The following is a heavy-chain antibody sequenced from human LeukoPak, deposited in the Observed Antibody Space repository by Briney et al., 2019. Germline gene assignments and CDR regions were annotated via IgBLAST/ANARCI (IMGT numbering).Heavy chain of an antibody. CDR1: XGSVSSSSYX. CDR3: ARVGAAAGTYYYYYGMDV. V-gene: IGHV4-39*01. J-gene: IGHJ6*02. Sequence: SEXXXLTCXXSXGSVSSSSYXWGWIRQPPGKGLEWIGSIYYSGSTYYNPSLKSRVTISVDTSKNQFSLKLSSVTAADTAVYYCARVGAAAGTYYYYYGMDVWGQGTTVTVSS. CDR2: IYYSGST. D-gene: IGHD6-13*01.